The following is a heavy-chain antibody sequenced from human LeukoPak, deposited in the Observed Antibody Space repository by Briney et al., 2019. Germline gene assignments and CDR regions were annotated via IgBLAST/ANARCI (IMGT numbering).Heavy chain of an antibody. CDR2: LYSGDST. CDR1: GFTVSSNY. J-gene: IGHJ4*02. V-gene: IGHV3-66*01. Sequence: GGSLRLSCAASGFTVSSNYMSWARQAPGKGLEWVSVLYSGDSTFYADSVKGRFTISRDNSKNMLYLQMNSLRAEDTAVYFCAREETYYYDSSGYSYYFDYWGQGTLVTVSS. CDR3: AREETYYYDSSGYSYYFDY. D-gene: IGHD3-22*01.